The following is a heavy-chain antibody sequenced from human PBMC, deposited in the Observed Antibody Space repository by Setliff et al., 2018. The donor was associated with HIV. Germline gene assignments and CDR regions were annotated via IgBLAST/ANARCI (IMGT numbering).Heavy chain of an antibody. V-gene: IGHV3-23*01. CDR1: GFTFSSYA. CDR3: ARSPQGGYFDY. J-gene: IGHJ4*03. CDR2: INSNGGST. Sequence: GGSLRLSCAASGFTFSSYAMSWVRQAPGKGLEWVSTINSNGGSTYYADSVKGRFTISRDNSKNTLYLQMNSLRVEDTAVYHCARSPQGGYFDYWGQGTLVTVSS.